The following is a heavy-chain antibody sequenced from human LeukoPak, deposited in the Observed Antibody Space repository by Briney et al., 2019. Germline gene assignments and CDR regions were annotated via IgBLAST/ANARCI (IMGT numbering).Heavy chain of an antibody. Sequence: PGGSLRLSCAASGFTVSSNYMSWVRQAPGKGLEWVSVIYSGGSTYYADSVKGRFTISRDNSKNTLYLQMNSLRAEDTAVYYCARAASPGGGDYYYGMDVWGQGTTVTVSS. CDR1: GFTVSSNY. CDR3: ARAASPGGGDYYYGMDV. D-gene: IGHD3-16*01. CDR2: IYSGGST. V-gene: IGHV3-53*01. J-gene: IGHJ6*02.